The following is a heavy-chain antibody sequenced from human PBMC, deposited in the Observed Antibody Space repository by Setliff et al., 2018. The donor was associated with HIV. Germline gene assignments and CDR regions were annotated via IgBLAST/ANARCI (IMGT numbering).Heavy chain of an antibody. CDR1: GGSISSSTYY. D-gene: IGHD2-21*02. CDR3: GRLSETAMASFDS. Sequence: SETLSLTCTVSGGSISSSTYYWGWIRQPPGRGLEWIGSIYYTGNNNYSPSLKSRVTISVDTSKNQFSLKLSSVTAADTAVYYCGRLSETAMASFDSWGQGILVTVSS. J-gene: IGHJ4*02. V-gene: IGHV4-39*01. CDR2: IYYTGNN.